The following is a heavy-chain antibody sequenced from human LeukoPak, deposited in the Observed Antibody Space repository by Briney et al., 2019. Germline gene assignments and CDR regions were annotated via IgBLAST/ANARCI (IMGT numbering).Heavy chain of an antibody. J-gene: IGHJ5*02. V-gene: IGHV3-23*01. CDR3: ADPPFDP. CDR2: ISVTGKES. CDR1: GFSFSTHA. Sequence: GGCLRLACAASGFSFSTHAMSWVRQTPGKGLEWVSTISVTGKESYYADSVKGRFSISRDNSKNTLYLQMNNLRVEDTALYYCADPPFDPWGQGNLVTVSS.